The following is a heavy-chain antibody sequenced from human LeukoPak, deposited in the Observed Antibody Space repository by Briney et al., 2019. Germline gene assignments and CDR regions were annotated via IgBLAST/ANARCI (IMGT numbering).Heavy chain of an antibody. D-gene: IGHD2-2*01. V-gene: IGHV3-7*01. CDR1: GFSFNIYW. CDR2: IKQDGSEE. Sequence: GSLRLSCAASGFSFNIYWMSWVRQAPGKGLEWVANIKQDGSEEHYVDSVRGRFTISRDNAKNSLSLQMNSLRAEDTAVYYCARDGPWGSPTSGWFDPWGQGTLVTVSS. CDR3: ARDGPWGSPTSGWFDP. J-gene: IGHJ5*02.